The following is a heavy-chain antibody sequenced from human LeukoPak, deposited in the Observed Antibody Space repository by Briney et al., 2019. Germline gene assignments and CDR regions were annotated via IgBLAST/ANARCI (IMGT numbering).Heavy chain of an antibody. CDR3: ARDRAYYYDSSGHQPDDAFDI. D-gene: IGHD3-22*01. V-gene: IGHV4-59*01. CDR1: GGSISSYY. J-gene: IGHJ3*02. CDR2: IYYSGST. Sequence: SETLSLTCTVSGGSISSYYWSWIRQPPGKGLEWIGYIYYSGSTNYNPSLKSRVTISVDTSKNQFSLKLSSVTAADTAVYYCARDRAYYYDSSGHQPDDAFDIWGQGIMVTVSS.